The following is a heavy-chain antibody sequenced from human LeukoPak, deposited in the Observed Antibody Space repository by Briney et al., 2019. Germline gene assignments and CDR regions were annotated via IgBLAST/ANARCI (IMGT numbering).Heavy chain of an antibody. D-gene: IGHD3-22*01. CDR1: GGSISSGDYY. CDR3: AREVYDSSGYYLGIDP. V-gene: IGHV4-30-4*02. J-gene: IGHJ5*02. CDR2: IYYSGST. Sequence: SETLSLTCTVSGGSISSGDYYWSWIRQPPGKGLEWIGYIYYSGSTYYNPSLKSRVTISVDTSKNQFSLKLTSVTAADTAVYYCAREVYDSSGYYLGIDPWGQGTLVTVSS.